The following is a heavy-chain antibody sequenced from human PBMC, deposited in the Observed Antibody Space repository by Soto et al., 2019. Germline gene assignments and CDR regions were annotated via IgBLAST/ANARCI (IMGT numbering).Heavy chain of an antibody. CDR2: MSHDGRDT. J-gene: IGHJ6*02. Sequence: PGGSLRLSCAASGFTFSSYAMHWVRQAPGKGLEWVALMSHDGRDTYYAHSVKGRVTISGDXSKNTLYLQMSSVRAEDTAVYYCAKHTYYHGMDVGGQGTTVKVSS. CDR1: GFTFSSYA. V-gene: IGHV3-30*18. CDR3: AKHTYYHGMDV.